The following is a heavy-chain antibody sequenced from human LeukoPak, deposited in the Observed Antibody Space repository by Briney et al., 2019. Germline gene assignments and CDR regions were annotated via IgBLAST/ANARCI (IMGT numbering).Heavy chain of an antibody. Sequence: PSETLSLTCTVSGGSISSSSYYWGWIRQPPGKGLEWIGSIYYSGSTYYNPSLKSRVTISVDTSKNQFSLKLSSVTAADTAVYYCARQPYHSAPYYFDYWGQGTLVTVSS. CDR2: IYYSGST. J-gene: IGHJ4*02. CDR3: ARQPYHSAPYYFDY. V-gene: IGHV4-39*01. CDR1: GGSISSSSYY. D-gene: IGHD2-2*01.